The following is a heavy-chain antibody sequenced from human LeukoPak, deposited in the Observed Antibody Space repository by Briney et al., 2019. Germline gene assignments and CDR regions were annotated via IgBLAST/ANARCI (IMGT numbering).Heavy chain of an antibody. V-gene: IGHV1-46*01. Sequence: GASVKLSCKASGYTFTSSYIHLVRQAPGQGLEWMGIINPSIGSTNYAQKFQGRVTMTRDTSTSTVYMELTSLRSEDTAIYYCARDGGVVGLTSKKYFDYWGQGTLVTVSS. J-gene: IGHJ4*02. CDR1: GYTFTSSY. D-gene: IGHD1-26*01. CDR2: INPSIGST. CDR3: ARDGGVVGLTSKKYFDY.